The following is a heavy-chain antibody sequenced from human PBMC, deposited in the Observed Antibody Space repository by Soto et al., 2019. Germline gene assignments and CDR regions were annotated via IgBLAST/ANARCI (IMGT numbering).Heavy chain of an antibody. CDR3: ARDLEGGWQWLTSTYYYYYYGMDV. D-gene: IGHD6-19*01. V-gene: IGHV3-30-3*01. J-gene: IGHJ6*02. CDR1: GFTFSSYA. CDR2: ISYDGSNK. Sequence: GGSLRLSCAASGFTFSSYAMHWVRQAPGKGLEWVAVISYDGSNKYYADSVKGRFTISRDNSKNTLYLQMNSLRAEDTAVYYCARDLEGGWQWLTSTYYYYYYGMDVWGQGTTVTVSS.